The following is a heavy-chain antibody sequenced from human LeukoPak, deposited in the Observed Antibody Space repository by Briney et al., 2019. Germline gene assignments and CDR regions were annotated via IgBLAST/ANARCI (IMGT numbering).Heavy chain of an antibody. J-gene: IGHJ5*02. CDR2: ISSSSSYI. CDR1: GFTFSSYS. D-gene: IGHD3-10*01. CDR3: ARGITMVRSFSAWFDP. V-gene: IGHV3-21*01. Sequence: GGSLRLSCAASGFTFSSYSMNWVRQAPGKGLEWVSSISSSSSYIYYADSVKGRFTISRDNAKNSLYLQMNSLRAEDTAVYYCARGITMVRSFSAWFDPWGQGTLVTVSS.